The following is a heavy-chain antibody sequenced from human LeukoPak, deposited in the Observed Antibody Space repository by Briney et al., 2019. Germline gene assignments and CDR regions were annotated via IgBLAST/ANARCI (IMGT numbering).Heavy chain of an antibody. CDR1: GGSVSSGSYY. CDR2: IYYSGST. J-gene: IGHJ4*02. D-gene: IGHD2-15*01. Sequence: PSETLSLTCTVSGGSVSSGSYYWSWIRQPPGKGLEWIGYIYYSGSTNYNPSLKSRVTISVDTSKNQFSLKLSSVTAADTAVYYCASRLGYCSGGSCYHPFDYWGQGTLVTVSS. CDR3: ASRLGYCSGGSCYHPFDY. V-gene: IGHV4-61*01.